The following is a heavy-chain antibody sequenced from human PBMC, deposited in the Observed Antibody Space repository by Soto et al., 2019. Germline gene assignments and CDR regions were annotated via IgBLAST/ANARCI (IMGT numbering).Heavy chain of an antibody. Sequence: QITLKESGPTLMKPTQTLTLTCTFSGFSLTTAGAGVGWIRQPPGKALEWLALIYWNDDTRYSPSLKSRLTNTKDTSKNQVVLRMTNMDPVDTATYYCAHRGYGNYPRDNWFDPWGQGILVIVSS. D-gene: IGHD4-17*01. V-gene: IGHV2-5*01. J-gene: IGHJ5*02. CDR1: GFSLTTAGAG. CDR3: AHRGYGNYPRDNWFDP. CDR2: IYWNDDT.